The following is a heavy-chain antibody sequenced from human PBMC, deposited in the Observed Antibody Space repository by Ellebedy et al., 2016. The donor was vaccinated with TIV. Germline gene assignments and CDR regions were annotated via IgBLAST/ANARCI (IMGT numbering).Heavy chain of an antibody. V-gene: IGHV3-23*01. CDR3: AKDTNGANSPVDY. J-gene: IGHJ4*02. CDR1: GFTFSSYA. Sequence: GGFLRLSXAASGFTFSSYAMSWVRQAPDKGLDWVSAISGSGGSTYYADSVKGRFTISRDNSKNTLYLQMNSLRAEDTAVYYCAKDTNGANSPVDYWGQGTLVTVSS. D-gene: IGHD1-1*01. CDR2: ISGSGGST.